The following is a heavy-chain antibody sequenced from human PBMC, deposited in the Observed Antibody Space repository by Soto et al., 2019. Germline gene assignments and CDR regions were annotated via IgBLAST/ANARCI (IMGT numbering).Heavy chain of an antibody. CDR2: ILYDGRNK. J-gene: IGHJ3*02. CDR1: GFTFSSYA. CDR3: ARGAEAFDI. V-gene: IGHV3-30*04. Sequence: GGSLRLSCAASGFTFSSYAMHWVRQAPGKGLEWVAVILYDGRNKYYADSVKGRFTISRDNSKNTLYLQMNSLRGEDTAVYYCARGAEAFDIWGQGTMVTVSS.